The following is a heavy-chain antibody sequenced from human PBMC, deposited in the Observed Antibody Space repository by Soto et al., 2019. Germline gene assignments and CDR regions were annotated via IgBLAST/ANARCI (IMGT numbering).Heavy chain of an antibody. V-gene: IGHV4-4*02. CDR1: GGSISTSNS. J-gene: IGHJ6*02. D-gene: IGHD4-17*01. CDR3: SSETNLPTGTAPMDV. Sequence: SQTMSLTSPVSGGSISTSNSWSWIRQDPGKGLEWIGAIYHSGRTNYNPSLKSRVTISVDKSKNHFPPKLGSVRLKYNAVYYCSSETNLPTGTAPMDVWGQGTTVTVSS. CDR2: IYHSGRT.